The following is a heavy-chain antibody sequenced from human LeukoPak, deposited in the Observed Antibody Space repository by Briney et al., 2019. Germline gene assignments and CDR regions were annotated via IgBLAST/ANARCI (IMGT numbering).Heavy chain of an antibody. D-gene: IGHD1-26*01. CDR3: TRDSGTYSWFDP. J-gene: IGHJ5*02. CDR2: MDKETNLYAT. CDR1: GFTFSDSA. Sequence: PGGSLRLSCVASGFTFSDSAIHWVRQSSGKGLEWIGHMDKETNLYATALAASVKGRFTVSRDDSKNTAYLHMNSLKTEDTALYYCTRDSGTYSWFDPWGQGTLVTVSS. V-gene: IGHV3-73*01.